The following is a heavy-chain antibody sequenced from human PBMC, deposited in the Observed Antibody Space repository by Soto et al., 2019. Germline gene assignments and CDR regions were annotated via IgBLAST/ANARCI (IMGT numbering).Heavy chain of an antibody. V-gene: IGHV4-59*12. D-gene: IGHD6-19*01. CDR2: IYYSGST. J-gene: IGHJ4*02. CDR3: ARGPGSGWYDY. Sequence: PSETLSLTCTVSGGSISSYYWTWIRQPPGKGLEWIGYIYYSGSTNYNPSLKSRVTISVDTSKNQFSLKLSSVTAADTAVYYCARGPGSGWYDYWGQGTLVTVSS. CDR1: GGSISSYY.